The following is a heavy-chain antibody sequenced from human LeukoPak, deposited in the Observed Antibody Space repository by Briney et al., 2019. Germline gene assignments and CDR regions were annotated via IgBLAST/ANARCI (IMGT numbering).Heavy chain of an antibody. Sequence: GGSLRLSCVVSRFTFSNYWMSWVRQAPGEGLEWVANINQDGSKKVYADSMKGRFTISRDNAKESLYLQLNSLRADDTAVYYCAKKEASRPFDYWGQGTLVTVSS. CDR2: INQDGSKK. J-gene: IGHJ4*02. D-gene: IGHD6-6*01. CDR3: AKKEASRPFDY. CDR1: RFTFSNYW. V-gene: IGHV3-7*01.